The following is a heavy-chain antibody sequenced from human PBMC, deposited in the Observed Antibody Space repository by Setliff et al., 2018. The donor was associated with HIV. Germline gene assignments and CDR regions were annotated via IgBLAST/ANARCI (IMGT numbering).Heavy chain of an antibody. Sequence: PSETLSLTCTVSGGSISSHYWSWIRQPPGKGLEWIGFISYSGSPNSNPSLKSRVTISVDTSMNQFSLKLSSVTAADTAVYYCARGFLSIFGVVSYFDYWGQGTLVTVSS. D-gene: IGHD3-3*01. J-gene: IGHJ4*02. V-gene: IGHV4-59*11. CDR2: ISYSGSP. CDR3: ARGFLSIFGVVSYFDY. CDR1: GGSISSHY.